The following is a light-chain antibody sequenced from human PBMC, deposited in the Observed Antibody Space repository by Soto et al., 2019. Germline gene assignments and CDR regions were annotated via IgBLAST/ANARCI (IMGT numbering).Light chain of an antibody. J-gene: IGKJ1*01. CDR1: KRFRTY. V-gene: IGKV1-39*01. CDR3: QQTYSTPPT. CDR2: AAS. Sequence: DIQMTQFQSPLSAFVGDRVTITCRAIKRFRTYLNWYRQKAGLAPKLLIYAASSLQSGVPSRFSGSGSGTDFTLTISSLQPEDFATYYCQQTYSTPPTFGQGTKVEIK.